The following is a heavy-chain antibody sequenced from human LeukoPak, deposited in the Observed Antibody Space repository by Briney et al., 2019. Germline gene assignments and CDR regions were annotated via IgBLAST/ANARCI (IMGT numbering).Heavy chain of an antibody. D-gene: IGHD1-26*01. CDR2: VYYTGSA. CDR3: ARLRVGHWEYFVY. J-gene: IGHJ4*02. Sequence: SETLSVTRTVSGGSICSSIYYWGWIRQPPGKGLELIGHVYYTGSAYFNPSLKSRVTMSVDTSKNQFSLNLSSVTAADTAVYYCARLRVGHWEYFVYWGQGPLVTVSS. CDR1: GGSICSSIYY. V-gene: IGHV4-39*01.